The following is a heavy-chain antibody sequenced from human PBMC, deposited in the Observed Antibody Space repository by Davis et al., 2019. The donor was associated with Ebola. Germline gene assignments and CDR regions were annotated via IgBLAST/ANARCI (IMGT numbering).Heavy chain of an antibody. V-gene: IGHV1-18*01. CDR2: ISAYNGNT. Sequence: AASVKVSCKASGYTLTSYGISWVRQAPGQGLEWMGWISAYNGNTNYAQKLQGRVTMTTDTSTSTAYMELRSLRSDDTAVYYCARGPYCSGSTCYSQYFDYWGQGTLVTVSS. CDR3: ARGPYCSGSTCYSQYFDY. CDR1: GYTLTSYG. D-gene: IGHD2-2*01. J-gene: IGHJ4*02.